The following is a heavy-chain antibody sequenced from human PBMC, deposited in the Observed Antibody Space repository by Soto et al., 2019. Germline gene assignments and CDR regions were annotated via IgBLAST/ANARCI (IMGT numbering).Heavy chain of an antibody. Sequence: VQLVQSGAEVKKPGASVKVSCKASGYTFTSYGISWVRQAPGQGLEWMGWISAYNGNTNYAQKFKGRVTMTTDISTSTAYMELRSLRSVDTAVYYCARAGVVPAAFFDYWGQVPLVTVSS. CDR2: ISAYNGNT. CDR3: ARAGVVPAAFFDY. D-gene: IGHD2-2*01. CDR1: GYTFTSYG. V-gene: IGHV1-18*01. J-gene: IGHJ4*02.